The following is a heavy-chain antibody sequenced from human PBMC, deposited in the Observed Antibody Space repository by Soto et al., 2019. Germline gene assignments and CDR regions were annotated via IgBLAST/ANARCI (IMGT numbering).Heavy chain of an antibody. CDR3: AGLEDTAMVTDY. V-gene: IGHV4-39*01. CDR2: IYYSGST. Sequence: SETLSLTCTASGGSISSSSYYWGWIRQPPGKGLEWIGSIYYSGSTYYNPSLKSRVTISVDTSKNQFSLKLSSVTAADTAVYYCAGLEDTAMVTDYWGQGTLVTVSS. D-gene: IGHD5-18*01. J-gene: IGHJ4*02. CDR1: GGSISSSSYY.